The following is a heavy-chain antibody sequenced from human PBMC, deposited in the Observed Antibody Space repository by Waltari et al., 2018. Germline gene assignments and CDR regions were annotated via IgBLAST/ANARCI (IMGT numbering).Heavy chain of an antibody. J-gene: IGHJ3*02. CDR3: ASFGYSYGFFAFDI. Sequence: QVQLVQSGAEVKKPGSSVKVSCKASGGTFSSYAISWVRQAPGQGLEWMGGIIPIFGTANYKQKFQGRDKITTDESTSTAYMELSSLRSEDTAVYYCASFGYSYGFFAFDIWGQGTMVTVSS. D-gene: IGHD5-18*01. CDR2: IIPIFGTA. CDR1: GGTFSSYA. V-gene: IGHV1-69*05.